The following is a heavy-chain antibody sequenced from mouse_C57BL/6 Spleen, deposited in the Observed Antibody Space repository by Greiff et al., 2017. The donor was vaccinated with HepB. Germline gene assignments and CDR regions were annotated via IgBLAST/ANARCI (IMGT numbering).Heavy chain of an antibody. J-gene: IGHJ2*01. CDR2: IYPGDGDT. Sequence: VQLQESGPELVKPGASVKISCKASGYAFSSSWMNWVKQRPGKGLEWIGRIYPGDGDTNYNGKFKGKATLTADKSSSTAYMQLSSLTSEDAAVYFCARRTTVVGDYFDCWGGGTTITVSS. D-gene: IGHD1-1*01. V-gene: IGHV1-82*01. CDR1: GYAFSSSW. CDR3: ARRTTVVGDYFDC.